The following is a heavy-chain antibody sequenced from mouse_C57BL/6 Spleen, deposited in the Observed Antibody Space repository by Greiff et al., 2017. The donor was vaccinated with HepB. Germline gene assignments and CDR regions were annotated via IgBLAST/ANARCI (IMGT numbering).Heavy chain of an antibody. J-gene: IGHJ1*03. Sequence: VKLQESGAELMKPGASVKLSCKATGYTFTGYWIEWVKQRPGHGLEWIGEILPGSGSTNYNEKFKGKATFTADTSSNTAYMQLGSLTTEDSAIYYCARGGGDWYFDVWGTGTTVTVSS. CDR2: ILPGSGST. CDR3: ARGGGDWYFDV. CDR1: GYTFTGYW. V-gene: IGHV1-9*01.